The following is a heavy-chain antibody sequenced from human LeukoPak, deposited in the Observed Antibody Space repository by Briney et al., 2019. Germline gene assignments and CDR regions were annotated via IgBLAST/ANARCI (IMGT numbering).Heavy chain of an antibody. V-gene: IGHV1-2*02. CDR3: ARERGYCTNGVCYGRGEIDY. Sequence: ASVKVSCKASGYTFTGYYMHWVRQAPGQGLEWMGWINPNSGGTNYAQKFQGRVTMTRDTSISTAYMELSRLRSDDTAVYYCARERGYCTNGVCYGRGEIDYWGQGTLVTVSS. J-gene: IGHJ4*02. D-gene: IGHD2-8*01. CDR2: INPNSGGT. CDR1: GYTFTGYY.